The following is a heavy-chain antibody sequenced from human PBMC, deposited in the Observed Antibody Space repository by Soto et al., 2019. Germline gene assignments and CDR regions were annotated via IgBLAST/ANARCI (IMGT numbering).Heavy chain of an antibody. V-gene: IGHV1-46*01. Sequence: ASVRVSCKTSWSTFTSYSIRWGLQAPGQGLEWMGIINPSGSSTSYAQKFQGRVTMTRDTSTSTVYMELSSLRSEDTAVYYCARDLGSCSSTSCYTFGRSLDPWGQGTLVTVSS. J-gene: IGHJ5*02. CDR3: ARDLGSCSSTSCYTFGRSLDP. CDR2: INPSGSST. D-gene: IGHD2-2*02. CDR1: WSTFTSYS.